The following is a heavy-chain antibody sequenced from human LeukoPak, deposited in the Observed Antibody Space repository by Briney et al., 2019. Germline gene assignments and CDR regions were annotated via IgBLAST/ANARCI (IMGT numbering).Heavy chain of an antibody. CDR2: ISAYNGNT. J-gene: IGHJ5*02. CDR1: GYTFTSYG. D-gene: IGHD6-19*01. CDR3: ARVIAVAGCWFDP. V-gene: IGHV1-18*01. Sequence: ASVKASCKASGYTFTSYGISRVRQAPGQGLEWMGWISAYNGNTNYAQKLQGRVTMTTDTSTSTAYMELRSLRSDDTAVYYCARVIAVAGCWFDPWGQGTLVTVSS.